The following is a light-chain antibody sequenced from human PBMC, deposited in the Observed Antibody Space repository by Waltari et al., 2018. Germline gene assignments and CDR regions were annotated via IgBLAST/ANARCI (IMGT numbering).Light chain of an antibody. CDR3: QQRSNWPPMYT. V-gene: IGKV3-11*01. J-gene: IGKJ2*01. Sequence: EIVLTQSPATLSLSPGDRAPLTCRASQSVSSYLAWYQQKPGQAPRLLIYDASNRATGIPARFSGSGSGTDFTLTISSLEPEDFAVYYCQQRSNWPPMYTFGQGTKLEIK. CDR1: QSVSSY. CDR2: DAS.